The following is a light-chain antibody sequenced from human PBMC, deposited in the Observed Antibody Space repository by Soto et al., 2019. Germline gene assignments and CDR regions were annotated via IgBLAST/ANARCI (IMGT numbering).Light chain of an antibody. J-gene: IGLJ1*01. Sequence: QSALTQPDSVSGSPGQSITISCTGTSSDVVGYNYVSWYQQHPGKAPKLMIYDVSNRPSGVSNRFSGSKSGNTASLTISGLQAEDEADYYCSSYTSSSTPYYVFGTGTKLTVL. V-gene: IGLV2-14*01. CDR3: SSYTSSSTPYYV. CDR1: SSDVVGYNY. CDR2: DVS.